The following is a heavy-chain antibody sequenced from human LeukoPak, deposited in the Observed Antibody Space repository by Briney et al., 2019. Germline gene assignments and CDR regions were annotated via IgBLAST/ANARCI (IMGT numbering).Heavy chain of an antibody. CDR2: INPNSGGT. J-gene: IGHJ4*02. Sequence: ASVKVSCKASGYTFTGYYMHWVRQAPGQGLEWMGWINPNSGGTNYAQKFQGRVTITRDTSASTAYMELSSLRSEDTAVYYCARGGPKSLIAVATFWGQGTLVTVSS. V-gene: IGHV1-2*02. CDR1: GYTFTGYY. CDR3: ARGGPKSLIAVATF. D-gene: IGHD6-19*01.